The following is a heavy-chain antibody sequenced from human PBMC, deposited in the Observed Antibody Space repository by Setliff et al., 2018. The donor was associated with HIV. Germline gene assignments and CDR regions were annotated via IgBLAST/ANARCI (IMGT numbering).Heavy chain of an antibody. CDR3: AGDPRNLDF. J-gene: IGHJ4*02. CDR2: IRSGGTIV. V-gene: IGHV3-48*03. CDR1: GFTFSTYE. Sequence: GGSLRLSCAASGFTFSTYEMNWVRQAPGKGLEWVSYIRSGGTIVYYADSVKGRFTISRDNSKNTLYLQMSSLRAEDTAVYYCAGDPRNLDFWGQGTLVTVSS.